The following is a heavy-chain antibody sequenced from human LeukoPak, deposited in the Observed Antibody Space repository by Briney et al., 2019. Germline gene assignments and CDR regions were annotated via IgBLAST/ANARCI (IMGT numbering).Heavy chain of an antibody. V-gene: IGHV4-34*01. CDR2: INHSGST. CDR3: ARALSYYYYYGMDV. CDR1: GGSFSGYY. Sequence: SETLSLTCAVYGGSFSGYYWSWIRQPPGKGLEWIGEINHSGSTNYNPSLKSRVTISVDTSKNQFSLKLSSVTAADTAVYYCARALSYYYYYGMDVWGQGTTVTVSS. J-gene: IGHJ6*02.